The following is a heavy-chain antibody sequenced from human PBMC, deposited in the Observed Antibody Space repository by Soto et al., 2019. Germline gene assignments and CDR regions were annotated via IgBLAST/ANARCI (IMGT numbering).Heavy chain of an antibody. D-gene: IGHD2-2*01. CDR3: ARDGSAVVVPAAPFDY. CDR1: GFTFSSYG. CDR2: IWYDGSNK. J-gene: IGHJ4*02. V-gene: IGHV3-33*01. Sequence: HPGGSLRLSCAASGFTFSSYGMHWVRQAPGKGLEWVAVIWYDGSNKYYADSVKGRFTISRDNSKNTLYLQMNSLRAEDTAVYYCARDGSAVVVPAAPFDYWSQGTLVTVSS.